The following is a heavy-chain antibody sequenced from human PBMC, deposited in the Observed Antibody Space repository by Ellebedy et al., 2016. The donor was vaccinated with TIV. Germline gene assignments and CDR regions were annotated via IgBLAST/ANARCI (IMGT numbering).Heavy chain of an antibody. CDR3: ARDKSDYDAMDV. Sequence: GGSLRLSXAASGFTFSIFWMDWVRQAPGKGLVWVSRISPDGSTTNYADSVKGRFTISRDNAKNSLYLQMNSLRVEDTALYYCARDKSDYDAMDVWGQGTTVTVSS. J-gene: IGHJ6*02. V-gene: IGHV3-74*01. CDR1: GFTFSIFW. D-gene: IGHD3-3*01. CDR2: ISPDGSTT.